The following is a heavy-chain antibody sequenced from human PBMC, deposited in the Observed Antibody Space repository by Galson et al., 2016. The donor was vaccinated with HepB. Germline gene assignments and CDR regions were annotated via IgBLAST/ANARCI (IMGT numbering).Heavy chain of an antibody. CDR1: GFNFRNYA. D-gene: IGHD3-10*01. J-gene: IGHJ4*02. V-gene: IGHV3-64D*09. Sequence: SLRLSCAASGFNFRNYAMHWVRQAPGKGLEYISAITINGGSAYYADSVRGRFTMSRDNSKNTVYLQMSGLRVEDTAVYHCVKGSGSYYKTYFDYWGPGTLVTVSS. CDR2: ITINGGSA. CDR3: VKGSGSYYKTYFDY.